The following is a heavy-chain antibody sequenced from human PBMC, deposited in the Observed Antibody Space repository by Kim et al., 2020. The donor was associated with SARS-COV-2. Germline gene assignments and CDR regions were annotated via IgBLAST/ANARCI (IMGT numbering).Heavy chain of an antibody. V-gene: IGHV1-69*13. J-gene: IGHJ6*02. CDR2: IIPIFGTA. CDR3: ARVALVEDGSYSNYYYGMDV. Sequence: SVKVSCKASGGTFSSYAISWVRQAPGQGLEWMGGIIPIFGTANYAQKFQGRVTITADESTSTAYMELSSLRSEDTAVYYCARVALVEDGSYSNYYYGMDVWGQGTTVTVSS. D-gene: IGHD1-26*01. CDR1: GGTFSSYA.